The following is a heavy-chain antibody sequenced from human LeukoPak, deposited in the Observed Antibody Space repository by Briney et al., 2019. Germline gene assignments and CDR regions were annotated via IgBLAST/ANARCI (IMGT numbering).Heavy chain of an antibody. Sequence: ASVKVSCKASGYTFTSYDINWVQQATGQGLEWVGWMNPNSGNTGYAQKFQGRVTMTRNTSISTAYMELSSLRSEDTAVHYCARGMSSGWYVTYYYYYYMDVWGKGTTVTVSS. CDR2: MNPNSGNT. V-gene: IGHV1-8*01. D-gene: IGHD6-19*01. CDR1: GYTFTSYD. CDR3: ARGMSSGWYVTYYYYYYMDV. J-gene: IGHJ6*03.